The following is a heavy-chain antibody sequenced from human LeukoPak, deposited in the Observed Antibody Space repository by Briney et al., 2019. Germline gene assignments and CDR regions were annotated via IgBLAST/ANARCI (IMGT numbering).Heavy chain of an antibody. J-gene: IGHJ4*02. D-gene: IGHD6-13*01. CDR1: GGSISSSSYY. CDR3: ARLSGGGIAVAGIEIHYFDY. V-gene: IGHV4-39*01. Sequence: SETLSLTCTVSGGSISSSSYYWGWIRQPPGKGLEWIGSIYYSGSTYYNPSLKSRVTISVDTSKNQFSLKLSSVTAADTAVYYCARLSGGGIAVAGIEIHYFDYWGQGTLVTVSS. CDR2: IYYSGST.